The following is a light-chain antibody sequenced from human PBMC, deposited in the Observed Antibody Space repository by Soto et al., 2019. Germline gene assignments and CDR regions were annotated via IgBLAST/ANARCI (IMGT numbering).Light chain of an antibody. CDR1: QSVDTW. Sequence: DIQMTQSPSTLSASIGDTXTITCXTSQSVDTWLAWYQHKAGKAPKLLIYRASSLATGVPSRFSGSGSGTAFTLTITSLQPDDFATYYCQHYNDYSRVFGQGTQVEIK. CDR2: RAS. V-gene: IGKV1-5*03. J-gene: IGKJ1*01. CDR3: QHYNDYSRV.